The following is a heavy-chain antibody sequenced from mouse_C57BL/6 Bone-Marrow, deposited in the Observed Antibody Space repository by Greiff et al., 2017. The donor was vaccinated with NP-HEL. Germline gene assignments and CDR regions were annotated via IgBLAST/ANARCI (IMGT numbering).Heavy chain of an antibody. CDR3: ARSGGLRPPFAY. Sequence: VQLQQSGAELARPGASVKLSCKASGYTFTSYGISWVKQRTGQGLEWIGEIYPRSGNTYYNEKFKGKATLTADKSSSTAYMELRSLTSEDSAVYFCARSGGLRPPFAYWGQGTLVTVSA. D-gene: IGHD1-2*01. CDR1: GYTFTSYG. J-gene: IGHJ3*01. CDR2: IYPRSGNT. V-gene: IGHV1-81*01.